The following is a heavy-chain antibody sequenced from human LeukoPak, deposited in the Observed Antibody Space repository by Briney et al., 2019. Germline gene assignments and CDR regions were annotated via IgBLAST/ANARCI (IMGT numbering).Heavy chain of an antibody. J-gene: IGHJ4*02. CDR2: IWYDGTNK. CDR1: GFTFSSYG. V-gene: IGHV3-33*03. D-gene: IGHD5-18*01. CDR3: AKGPGYSYGIDYFDY. Sequence: GGSLRLSCAASGFTFSSYGMHWVRQAPGKGLEWVAVIWYDGTNKHYADSVKGRFTISRDNAKNSLYLQMNSLRAEDTALYYCAKGPGYSYGIDYFDYWGQGTLVTVSS.